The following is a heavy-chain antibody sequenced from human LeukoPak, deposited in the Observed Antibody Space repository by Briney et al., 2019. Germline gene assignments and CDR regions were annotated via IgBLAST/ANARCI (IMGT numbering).Heavy chain of an antibody. J-gene: IGHJ5*02. CDR2: MNPNSGNT. V-gene: IGHV1-8*02. Sequence: GASVKVSCKASGYTFTGYYMHWVRQATGQGLEWMGWMNPNSGNTGYAQKFQGRVTMTRNTSISTAYMELSSLRSEDTAVYYCARVAELLWFGKPPNWFDPWGQGTLVTVSS. D-gene: IGHD3-10*01. CDR1: GYTFTGYY. CDR3: ARVAELLWFGKPPNWFDP.